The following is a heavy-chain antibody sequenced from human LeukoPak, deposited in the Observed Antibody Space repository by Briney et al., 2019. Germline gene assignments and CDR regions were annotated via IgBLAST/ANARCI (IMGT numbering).Heavy chain of an antibody. CDR3: AKTSDQLLYSKFDF. J-gene: IGHJ4*02. V-gene: IGHV3-30*02. Sequence: GGSLRLSCSTSGFTFSFYGMHWVRQAPGKGLDWVAFIQYDGSYKFYADSVQGRFSISRDNSKNTLFLQMNSLRAEDTAIYYCAKTSDQLLYSKFDFWGQGTLVTVSS. D-gene: IGHD2/OR15-2a*01. CDR1: GFTFSFYG. CDR2: IQYDGSYK.